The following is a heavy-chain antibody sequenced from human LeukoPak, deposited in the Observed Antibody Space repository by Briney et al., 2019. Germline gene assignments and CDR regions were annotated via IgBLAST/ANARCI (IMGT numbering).Heavy chain of an antibody. Sequence: SVKVSCKASGGTFSSYAISWVRQAPGQGLEWMGGIIPIFGTANYAQKFQGRVTITADESTSTAYMELSSLRSEDTAVSYCARGRERVVVTARYYYYYMDVWGKGTTVTISS. CDR3: ARGRERVVVTARYYYYYMDV. D-gene: IGHD2-21*02. J-gene: IGHJ6*03. V-gene: IGHV1-69*01. CDR2: IIPIFGTA. CDR1: GGTFSSYA.